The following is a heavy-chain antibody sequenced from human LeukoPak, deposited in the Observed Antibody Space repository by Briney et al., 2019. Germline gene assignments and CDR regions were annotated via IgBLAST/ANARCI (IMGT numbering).Heavy chain of an antibody. J-gene: IGHJ4*02. Sequence: GGSLRLSCAASGFTFSDYYMSWIRQAPGKGLEWVSYISSSGSTIYYADSVKGRFTISRDNAKNSLYLQLNSLRAEDTAVYYCARDRVDTAMVDVWGQGTLVTVSS. CDR3: ARDRVDTAMVDV. V-gene: IGHV3-11*01. CDR1: GFTFSDYY. D-gene: IGHD5-18*01. CDR2: ISSSGSTI.